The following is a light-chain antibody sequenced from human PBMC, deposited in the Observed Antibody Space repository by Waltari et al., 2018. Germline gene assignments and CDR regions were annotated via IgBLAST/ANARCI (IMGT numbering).Light chain of an antibody. V-gene: IGKV1-5*03. CDR2: MAS. Sequence: DIQMTQSPATLSASVGDRVTISCRASQRVGTWLAWYQQKPGKAPKRLIYMASSLERWVPSRFSGSGSGTEFTLTISSLQPDDFATYSCQQYSSFSTFGQGTKLDI. CDR1: QRVGTW. J-gene: IGKJ2*01. CDR3: QQYSSFST.